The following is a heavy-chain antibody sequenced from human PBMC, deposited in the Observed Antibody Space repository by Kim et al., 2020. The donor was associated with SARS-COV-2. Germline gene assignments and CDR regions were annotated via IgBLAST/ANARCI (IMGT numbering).Heavy chain of an antibody. V-gene: IGHV3-7*01. Sequence: GGSLRLSCAASGFTFSSYWMSWVRQAPGKGLEWVANIKQDGSEKYYVDSVKGRFTISRDNAKNSLYLQMNSLRAEDTAVYYCARGGYCTNGVCYKEFYYYYGMDVWGQGTTVTVSS. CDR1: GFTFSSYW. D-gene: IGHD2-8*01. CDR2: IKQDGSEK. J-gene: IGHJ6*02. CDR3: ARGGYCTNGVCYKEFYYYYGMDV.